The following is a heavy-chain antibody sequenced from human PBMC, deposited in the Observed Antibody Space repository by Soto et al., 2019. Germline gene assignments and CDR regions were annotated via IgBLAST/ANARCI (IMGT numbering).Heavy chain of an antibody. D-gene: IGHD6-19*01. Sequence: PGESLKISCQGSGYRFSDLWIAWVRQTPGKGLEWMWVIYPGDSDTRYSPSFQGQVSISADESISTAYLQWSSLKASDTAIYYCARRGIAMEYSDYWGRGTLVTVSS. J-gene: IGHJ4*02. CDR2: IYPGDSDT. CDR3: ARRGIAMEYSDY. V-gene: IGHV5-51*01. CDR1: GYRFSDLW.